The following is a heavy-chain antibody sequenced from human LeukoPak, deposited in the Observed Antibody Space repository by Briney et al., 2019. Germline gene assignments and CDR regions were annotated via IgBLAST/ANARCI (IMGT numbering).Heavy chain of an antibody. J-gene: IGHJ3*02. Sequence: GRSLRLSCAASGFTFSSYGMHWVRQAPGKGLEWVAFIRYDGSNKYYADSVKGRCTISRDNSKNTLYLQMNSLRAEDTAVYYCARTSYDAFDIWGQGTMVTVSS. D-gene: IGHD1/OR15-1a*01. V-gene: IGHV3-30*02. CDR2: IRYDGSNK. CDR3: ARTSYDAFDI. CDR1: GFTFSSYG.